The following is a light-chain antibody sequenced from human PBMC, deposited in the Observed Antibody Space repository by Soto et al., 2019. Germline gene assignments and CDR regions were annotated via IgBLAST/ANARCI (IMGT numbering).Light chain of an antibody. CDR2: DAS. CDR3: QQYNSYPWT. V-gene: IGKV1-5*01. CDR1: ESISSW. Sequence: DIQMTQSHSTLSASVGGTVTSTCRASESISSWLAWYQEKPGKAPKLLIYDASSLESGVPSRFSGSGSGTEFTLTISSLQTDDFATYYCQQYNSYPWTFGQGTKVDNK. J-gene: IGKJ1*01.